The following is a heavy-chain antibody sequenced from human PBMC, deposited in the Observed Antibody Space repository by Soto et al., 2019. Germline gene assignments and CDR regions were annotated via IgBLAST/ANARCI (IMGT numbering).Heavy chain of an antibody. CDR1: GGSISSYY. D-gene: IGHD6-19*01. Sequence: SGTLSLTCTVSGGSISSYYWSWIRKQIGKGLEWIGYIYYSGSTNYNPSLKSRVTISVDTSKNQFSLKLSSVTAADTAVYYCARDVSQRYSIGWYVYWGQGTLVTVSS. V-gene: IGHV4-59*01. CDR3: ARDVSQRYSIGWYVY. J-gene: IGHJ4*02. CDR2: IYYSGST.